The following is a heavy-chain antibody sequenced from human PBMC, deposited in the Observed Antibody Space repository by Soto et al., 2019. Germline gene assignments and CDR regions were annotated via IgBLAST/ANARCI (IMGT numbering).Heavy chain of an antibody. D-gene: IGHD6-19*01. CDR2: ISSSSSTI. CDR1: GFTFSSYS. J-gene: IGHJ5*02. V-gene: IGHV3-48*02. CDR3: ARTLGIGGGWYELDWFAP. Sequence: EVQLVESGGGLVQPGGSLRLSCAASGFTFSSYSMNWVRQAPGKGLEWVSYISSSSSTIYYADSVKGRFTISRDNAKNSLYLQMTSLRDEAAAVYYCARTLGIGGGWYELDWFAPCGQGTLVTVSS.